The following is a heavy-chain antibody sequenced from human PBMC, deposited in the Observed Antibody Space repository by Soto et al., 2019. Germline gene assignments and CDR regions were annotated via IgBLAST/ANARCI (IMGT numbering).Heavy chain of an antibody. V-gene: IGHV3-48*01. CDR3: VRDKDYGFDI. CDR1: GFTFSTYS. Sequence: EVQLVESGGGLIQPGGSLRLSCVASGFTFSTYSMNWVRQAPGKGLEWLSYISSTNINDIRYADSVRGRFTISRDNAENSLYLQMNGLRAEDTAVYYCVRDKDYGFDIWGQGTMVTVSS. J-gene: IGHJ3*02. D-gene: IGHD4-17*01. CDR2: ISSTNINDI.